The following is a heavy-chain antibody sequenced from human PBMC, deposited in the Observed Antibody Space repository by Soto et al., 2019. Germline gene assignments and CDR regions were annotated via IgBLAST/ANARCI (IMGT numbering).Heavy chain of an antibody. J-gene: IGHJ4*02. CDR1: GASISDTTYY. CDR2: IYYSGNT. Sequence: PSETLSLTCTVSGASISDTTYYWDWIRQPPGKGLEWIGSIYYSGNTYYNPSLKSRVTISIDTSKNQFSLQLSSVTAADTAVYYCASQAGGYSYGPFGYWGQGTLVTVSS. V-gene: IGHV4-39*01. CDR3: ASQAGGYSYGPFGY. D-gene: IGHD5-18*01.